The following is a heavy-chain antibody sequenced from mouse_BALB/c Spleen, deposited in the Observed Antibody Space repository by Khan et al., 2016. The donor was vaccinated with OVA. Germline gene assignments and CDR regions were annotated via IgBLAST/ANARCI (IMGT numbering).Heavy chain of an antibody. CDR3: ARALPYYRYDGYAMDY. CDR2: IWAGGST. CDR1: GFSLTSYG. Sequence: QVQLKESGPGLVAPSQSLSITCTVSGFSLTSYGVHWVRQLPGKGLEWVGVIWAGGSTNYKSALMSRLSISKDNSKSQVFLKMHSLQTDDTAMYYCARALPYYRYDGYAMDYWGQGISVTVSS. J-gene: IGHJ4*01. D-gene: IGHD2-14*01. V-gene: IGHV2-9*02.